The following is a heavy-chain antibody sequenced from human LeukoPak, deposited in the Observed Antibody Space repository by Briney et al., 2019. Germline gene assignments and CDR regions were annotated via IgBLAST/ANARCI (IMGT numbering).Heavy chain of an antibody. CDR3: ARAPYYYMDV. Sequence: GGSLRLSCAASGFTFSSYSMNWVRQAPGKGLEWVSYISRSSSTIYYADSVKGRFTISRDNAKNSLYLQMNSLRAEDTAVYYCARAPYYYMDVWGKGTTVTVSS. V-gene: IGHV3-48*01. CDR2: ISRSSSTI. CDR1: GFTFSSYS. J-gene: IGHJ6*03.